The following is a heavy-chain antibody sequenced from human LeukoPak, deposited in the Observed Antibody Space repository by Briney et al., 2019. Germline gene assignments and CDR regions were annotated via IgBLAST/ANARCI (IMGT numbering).Heavy chain of an antibody. D-gene: IGHD3-3*01. CDR3: AKDLLGRYDFWRGYYGYYYYGMDV. Sequence: GGSLRLSCAASGFTFSSYAMSWVRQAPGKGLEWGSAISGSGDGTYYADSVKARFTISRDNSKNTLYLQMNSLRAEDTAVYYCAKDLLGRYDFWRGYYGYYYYGMDVWGQGTTVTVSS. V-gene: IGHV3-23*01. J-gene: IGHJ6*02. CDR2: ISGSGDGT. CDR1: GFTFSSYA.